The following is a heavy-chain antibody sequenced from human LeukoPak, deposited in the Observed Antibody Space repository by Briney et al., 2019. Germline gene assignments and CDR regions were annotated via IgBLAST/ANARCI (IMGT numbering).Heavy chain of an antibody. J-gene: IGHJ4*02. CDR2: IYYSGST. CDR1: GGSISSRIYY. CDR3: ASPNYYDSSGYYRY. Sequence: SETLSLTCSVSGGSISSRIYYWGWIRQPPGKGLEWIGYIYYSGSTYYNPSLKSRVTISVDTSKNQFSLKLSSVTAADTAVYYCASPNYYDSSGYYRYWGQGTLVTVSS. D-gene: IGHD3-22*01. V-gene: IGHV4-39*01.